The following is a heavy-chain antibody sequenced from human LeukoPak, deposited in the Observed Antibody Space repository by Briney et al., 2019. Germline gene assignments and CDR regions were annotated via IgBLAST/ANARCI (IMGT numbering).Heavy chain of an antibody. CDR3: ARGGWNGSGSRRSSGAIDY. Sequence: SETLSLTCTVSGGSISSYYWSWIRQPPGKGLEWIGYIYYSGSTNYNPSLKSRVTISVDMSKNPFSLKLSSVTAADTAVYYCARGGWNGSGSRRSSGAIDYWGQGTLVTVSS. J-gene: IGHJ4*02. D-gene: IGHD3-10*01. CDR1: GGSISSYY. CDR2: IYYSGST. V-gene: IGHV4-59*08.